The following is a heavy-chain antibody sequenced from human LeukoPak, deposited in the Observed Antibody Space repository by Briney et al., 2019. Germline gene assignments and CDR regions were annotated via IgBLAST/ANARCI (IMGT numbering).Heavy chain of an antibody. D-gene: IGHD2-15*01. J-gene: IGHJ3*02. V-gene: IGHV3-53*01. CDR1: GFTVSSNY. CDR3: ARDQRYCSGGSCYPFPYAFDI. Sequence: GGSLRLSCAASGFTVSSNYMSWVRQAPGKGLEWVSVIYSGGSTYYADSVKGRFTISRDNSKNTLYLQMNSLRAEDTAVYYCARDQRYCSGGSCYPFPYAFDIWGQGTMVTVSS. CDR2: IYSGGST.